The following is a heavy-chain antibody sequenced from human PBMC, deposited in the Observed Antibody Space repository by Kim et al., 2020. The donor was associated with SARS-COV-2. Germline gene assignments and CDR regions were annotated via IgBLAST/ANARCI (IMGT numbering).Heavy chain of an antibody. D-gene: IGHD3-16*01. J-gene: IGHJ4*02. CDR2: ISGSGGST. Sequence: GGSLRLSCAASGFTFSSYAMSWVRQAPGKGLEWVSAISGSGGSTYYADSVKGRFTISRDNSKNTLYLQMNSLRAEDTAGYYCAKPRARASDYFDYWGQGTLVTVSS. V-gene: IGHV3-23*01. CDR3: AKPRARASDYFDY. CDR1: GFTFSSYA.